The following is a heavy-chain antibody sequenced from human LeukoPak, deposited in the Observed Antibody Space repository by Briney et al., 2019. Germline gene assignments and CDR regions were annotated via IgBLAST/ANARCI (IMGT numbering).Heavy chain of an antibody. CDR1: GYTFTSYY. D-gene: IGHD1-26*01. J-gene: IGHJ5*02. Sequence: ASVTVSCKASGYTFTSYYMHWVRQAPGQGLEWMGIINPSGGSTSYAQKFQGRVTMTRDMSTSTVYMELSSLRSEDTAVYYCARDLSGSYYWFDPWGQGTLVTVSS. CDR2: INPSGGST. V-gene: IGHV1-46*01. CDR3: ARDLSGSYYWFDP.